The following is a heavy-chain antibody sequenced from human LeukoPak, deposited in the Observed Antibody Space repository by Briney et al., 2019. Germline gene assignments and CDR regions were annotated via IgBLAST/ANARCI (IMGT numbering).Heavy chain of an antibody. D-gene: IGHD2-8*01. CDR1: GDSISCGSYY. V-gene: IGHV4-61*02. J-gene: IGHJ4*02. CDR3: ARQIKWSNNY. Sequence: PSETLCLTCTVPGDSISCGSYYWRWFRQPAGKGLEWIGRIYTSGSTNYNPSRKSRVTISVDTSKNQFSLKLSSVTAADTAVYYCARQIKWSNNYWGQGTLVTVSS. CDR2: IYTSGST.